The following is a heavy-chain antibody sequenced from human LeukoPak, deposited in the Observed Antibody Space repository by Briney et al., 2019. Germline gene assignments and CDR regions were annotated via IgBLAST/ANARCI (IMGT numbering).Heavy chain of an antibody. V-gene: IGHV3-30*02. CDR3: AKDRGYYGSGPNWFDP. CDR1: GFTFGTYR. CDR2: LRYDGSNK. D-gene: IGHD3-10*01. J-gene: IGHJ5*02. Sequence: PGGSLRLSCAASGFTFGTYRMHWVRQAPGKGLEWVAFLRYDGSNKYYADSVKGRFTISRDNSKNTLYLQMNSLRAEDTAVYYCAKDRGYYGSGPNWFDPWGQGTLVTVSS.